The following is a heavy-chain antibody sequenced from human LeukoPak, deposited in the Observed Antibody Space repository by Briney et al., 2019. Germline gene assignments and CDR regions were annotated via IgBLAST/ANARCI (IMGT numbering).Heavy chain of an antibody. J-gene: IGHJ5*02. CDR3: ARPSSTLGSWFDP. CDR2: INAGNGNT. CDR1: GYTFTSYA. Sequence: ASVKVSRKASGYTFTSYAMHWVRQAPGQRLEWMGWINAGNGNTKYSQKFQGRVTITRDTSASTAYMELSSLRSEDTAVYYCARPSSTLGSWFDPWGQGTLVTVSS. D-gene: IGHD3-16*01. V-gene: IGHV1-3*01.